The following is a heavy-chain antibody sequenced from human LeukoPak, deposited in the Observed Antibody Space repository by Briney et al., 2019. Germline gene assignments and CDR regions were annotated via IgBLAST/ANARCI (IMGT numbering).Heavy chain of an antibody. V-gene: IGHV3-74*01. CDR2: IRSDGSDT. Sequence: GGSLRLSCAASGFTFSDTWMHWVRQAPGEGLVWVSRIRSDGSDTRYAESVKGRFTISRDNAKNSLYLQMNSLRAEDTAVYYCARDPYSGGYGDYYYYYMDLWGQGTTVTISS. CDR1: GFTFSDTW. J-gene: IGHJ6*03. D-gene: IGHD1-26*01. CDR3: ARDPYSGGYGDYYYYYMDL.